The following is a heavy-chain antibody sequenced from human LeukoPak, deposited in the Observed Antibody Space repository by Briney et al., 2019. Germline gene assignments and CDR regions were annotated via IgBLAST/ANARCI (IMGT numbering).Heavy chain of an antibody. CDR3: ARGWLAETTVVTPYNY. CDR1: GGTFSSYA. J-gene: IGHJ4*02. D-gene: IGHD4-23*01. V-gene: IGHV1-69*13. CDR2: ITPIFGTA. Sequence: ASVKVSCKASGGTFSSYAISWVRQAPGQGLEWMGGITPIFGTAKYAQKFQGRVTITAVESMSTAYMELSSLRSEDTAVYYCARGWLAETTVVTPYNYWGQGTLVTVSS.